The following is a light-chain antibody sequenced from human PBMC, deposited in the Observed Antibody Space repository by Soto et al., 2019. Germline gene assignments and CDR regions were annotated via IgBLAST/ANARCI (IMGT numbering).Light chain of an antibody. V-gene: IGKV1-33*01. J-gene: IGKJ4*01. CDR3: QHSDNPPLT. CDR2: DAS. Sequence: IERPRGPSSLSTYGEGGVTGTCGASQGLSHYLNWYQQKPGRAPKLLIYDASNLQTGVPSRFSGSGSGTDYTVTIASLQTEDIATYYCQHSDNPPLTFGGGTKVDIK. CDR1: QGLSHY.